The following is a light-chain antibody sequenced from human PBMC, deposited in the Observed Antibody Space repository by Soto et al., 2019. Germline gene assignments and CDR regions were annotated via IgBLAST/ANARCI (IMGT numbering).Light chain of an antibody. J-gene: IGLJ1*01. V-gene: IGLV1-47*01. CDR3: AAWDDSLTALYV. CDR1: SSSIGSNY. Sequence: QSVLTQTPSASGTPGQRVTISCSGSSSSIGSNYVYWFQQLPGTAPKLLIYRDSQRPSGVPDRFSGSKSDTSASLAISGLRSEDEADYFCAAWDDSLTALYVFGTGTKLTVL. CDR2: RDS.